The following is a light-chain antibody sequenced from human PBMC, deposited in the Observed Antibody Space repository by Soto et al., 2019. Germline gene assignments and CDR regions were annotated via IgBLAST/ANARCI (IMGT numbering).Light chain of an antibody. J-gene: IGKJ5*01. V-gene: IGKV3-15*01. CDR1: QSVNRN. CDR2: AAS. CDR3: QQYNSWTSIT. Sequence: EILLTQSPATLSVSPGERATLSCRSSQSVNRNLGWYQQKPGQAPRLLIFAASTRAPGIPARFSGSGSGTEFTLTISGLQSEGFAVYYCQQYNSWTSITFGQGTRREVK.